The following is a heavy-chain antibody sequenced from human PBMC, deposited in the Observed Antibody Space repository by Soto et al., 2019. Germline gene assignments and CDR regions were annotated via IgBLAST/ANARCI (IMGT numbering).Heavy chain of an antibody. D-gene: IGHD6-19*01. Sequence: EVQLLESGGGLIQPGGSLRLSCAASGFMFSSYAMSWVRQAPGKGLEWVSSISASGGTANLADSVEGRCTISRDNSKSTLYLQMNSLRAEDTAVYYCAREDSGWYGEFFQYWGQGTLVTVSS. J-gene: IGHJ1*01. CDR3: AREDSGWYGEFFQY. CDR1: GFMFSSYA. V-gene: IGHV3-23*01. CDR2: ISASGGTA.